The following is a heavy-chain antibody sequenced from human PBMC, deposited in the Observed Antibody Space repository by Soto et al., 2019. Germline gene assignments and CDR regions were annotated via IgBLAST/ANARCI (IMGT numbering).Heavy chain of an antibody. CDR1: GFTFSSYA. D-gene: IGHD3-22*01. CDR3: ARDSPYYYDSSGYYYDAFDI. V-gene: IGHV3-23*01. CDR2: ISGRGDST. J-gene: IGHJ3*02. Sequence: EVQLLESGGILVHPGGSLRLSCAASGFTFSSYAMTWVRQAPGKGLEWVSAISGRGDSTYYADSVKGRFTISRDQSKNTLYLQMHSLRAEDTAVYFCARDSPYYYDSSGYYYDAFDIWGQGTMVTVSS.